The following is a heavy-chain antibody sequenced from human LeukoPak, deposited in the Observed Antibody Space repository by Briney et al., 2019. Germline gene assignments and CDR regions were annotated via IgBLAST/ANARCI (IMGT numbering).Heavy chain of an antibody. J-gene: IGHJ3*02. V-gene: IGHV5-51*01. CDR1: GYSFTSYW. Sequence: GESLKISCKGSGYSFTSYWIGWVRQMPGKGLEWMGIIYPGDSDTRYSPSFQGQVSMSADKSINTAYLRWSSLRASDTAMYYCARPKTETGFDAFDIWGQGTMVSVSS. CDR3: ARPKTETGFDAFDI. D-gene: IGHD2-15*01. CDR2: IYPGDSDT.